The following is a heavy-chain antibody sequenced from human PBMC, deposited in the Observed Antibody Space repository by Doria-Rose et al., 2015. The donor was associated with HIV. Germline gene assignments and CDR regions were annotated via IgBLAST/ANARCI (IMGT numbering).Heavy chain of an antibody. CDR2: IFSDDER. V-gene: IGHV2-26*01. CDR3: ARIKSSRWYHKYYFDF. CDR1: GVSLSSPGMG. D-gene: IGHD6-13*01. Sequence: QVTLKESGPVLVKPTETLTLTCTVSGVSLSSPGMGVSWIRQPPGKALEWLAYIFSDDERSYKTSLKSRLTISRGTSKSQVALTMTDMDPVDTATYYCARIKSSRWYHKYYFDFWGQGTLVIVSA. J-gene: IGHJ4*02.